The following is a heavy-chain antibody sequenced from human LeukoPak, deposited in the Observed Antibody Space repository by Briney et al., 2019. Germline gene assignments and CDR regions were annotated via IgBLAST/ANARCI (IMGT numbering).Heavy chain of an antibody. Sequence: SETLSLTCTVSGGSISSYYWSWIRQPPGKGLEWIGYIYYSGSTNYNPSLKSRVTISVDTSKNQFSLKLSSVTAADTAVYYCAREGEYDSSGYYLLPYYYYYMDVWGKGTTVTISS. V-gene: IGHV4-59*01. D-gene: IGHD3-22*01. CDR1: GGSISSYY. CDR3: AREGEYDSSGYYLLPYYYYYMDV. J-gene: IGHJ6*03. CDR2: IYYSGST.